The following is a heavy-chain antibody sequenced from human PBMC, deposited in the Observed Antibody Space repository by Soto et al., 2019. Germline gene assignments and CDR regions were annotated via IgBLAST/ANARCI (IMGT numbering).Heavy chain of an antibody. CDR3: AKSRSQWLSSLHD. CDR2: IHPKSGST. J-gene: IGHJ4*02. V-gene: IGHV1-2*02. CDR1: GYTFSDEY. D-gene: IGHD6-19*01. Sequence: QAQLVQSGPEVKRPGSSFTVSCATSGYTFSDEYLHWVRQAPGQGLEWVAWIHPKSGSTFYAQRLQGRVSVTSDTASSTAYLEMTSITSDDTAVYYCAKSRSQWLSSLHDWGQGSLITVSS.